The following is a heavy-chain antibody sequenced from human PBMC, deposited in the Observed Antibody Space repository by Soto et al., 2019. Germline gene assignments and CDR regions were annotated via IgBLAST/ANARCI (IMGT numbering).Heavy chain of an antibody. CDR2: IYPSGST. CDR3: VRGRSYSVYDF. J-gene: IGHJ4*02. D-gene: IGHD5-12*01. V-gene: IGHV4-4*07. CDR1: GGSISGHA. Sequence: QVNLQESGPGLVKPSETLSVTCTVSGGSISGHAWIWVRQPAGRGLEWIGHIYPSGSTSYNPSLRSRVTMSLATSNNQIFLNLTSVTAADTAVFYCVRGRSYSVYDFWGPGTLVTVSS.